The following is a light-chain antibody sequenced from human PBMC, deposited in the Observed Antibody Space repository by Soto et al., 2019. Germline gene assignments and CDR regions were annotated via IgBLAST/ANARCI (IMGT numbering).Light chain of an antibody. Sequence: EIQMTQSPSTLSASVGDTVTIACRASEDVTNYLAWHQQKPGRAPMLLISDASDVKSGVPSRFSGSGSGTDFTLIISNLQPDESATYYWQQYKSWWTFCQGTKVQIK. CDR3: QQYKSWWT. J-gene: IGKJ1*01. V-gene: IGKV1-5*01. CDR2: DAS. CDR1: EDVTNY.